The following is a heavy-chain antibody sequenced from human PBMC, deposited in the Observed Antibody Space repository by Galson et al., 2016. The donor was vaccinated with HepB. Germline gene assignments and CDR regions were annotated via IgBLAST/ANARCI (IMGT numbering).Heavy chain of an antibody. V-gene: IGHV3-23*01. CDR1: GFTFRNYA. CDR3: AKGSGRAGYNCVPIES. D-gene: IGHD1-20*01. CDR2: ISGSGGDT. J-gene: IGHJ4*02. Sequence: SLRLSCAASGFTFRNYAMSWDRQAPGKGLEWVASISGSGGDTYIADSVEGRFTISRDNSKNTVDLQMHSLKVEDTAVYFCAKGSGRAGYNCVPIESWGQGTLVPVSS.